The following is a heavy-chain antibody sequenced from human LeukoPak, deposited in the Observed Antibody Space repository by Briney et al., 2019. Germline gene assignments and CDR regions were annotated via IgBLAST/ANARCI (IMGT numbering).Heavy chain of an antibody. V-gene: IGHV3-64D*09. J-gene: IGHJ4*02. D-gene: IGHD6-19*01. CDR1: GFTFSASA. Sequence: GGSLRLSCSASGFTFSASAMHWVRQAPAKGLEYVSAISSNGGSTYYADSLKGRFTISRDNSKNTLYLQMTSLRAEDTAVYYCVKEDAVAGHYFDYWGQGTLVTVSS. CDR2: ISSNGGST. CDR3: VKEDAVAGHYFDY.